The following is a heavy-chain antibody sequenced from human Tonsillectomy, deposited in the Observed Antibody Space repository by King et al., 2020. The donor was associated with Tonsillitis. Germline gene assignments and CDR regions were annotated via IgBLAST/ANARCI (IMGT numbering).Heavy chain of an antibody. CDR3: AKGPRMDPDLDA. CDR2: RGTHDRDT. CDR1: GFTLSDVD. J-gene: IGHJ5*02. D-gene: IGHD2-15*01. V-gene: IGHV3-30*02. Sequence: QLVQSGGGVVQPGGSLRLSCEVSGFTLSDVDIHWVRQPPGKGLDWVAFRGTHDRDTFYADSVRGRFSISRGNSKNSLFLQMNSLRSEDTGVYYCAKGPRMDPDLDAWGQGSLVTVSS.